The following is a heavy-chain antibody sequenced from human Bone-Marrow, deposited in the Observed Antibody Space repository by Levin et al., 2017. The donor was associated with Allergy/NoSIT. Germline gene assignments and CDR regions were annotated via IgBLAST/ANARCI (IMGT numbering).Heavy chain of an antibody. CDR2: IYYSGTT. CDR1: GASISGYY. D-gene: IGHD6-13*01. V-gene: IGHV4-59*01. CDR3: ARLGRVAAAGTYNYHSMDV. Sequence: TGGSLRLSCTVSGASISGYYWSWIRQPPGRGLEWIGYIYYSGTTNYNPSLKSRITISVDMSKNQFSLKVNSVTAADTAVYYCARLGRVAAAGTYNYHSMDVWGKGTTVTISS. J-gene: IGHJ6*03.